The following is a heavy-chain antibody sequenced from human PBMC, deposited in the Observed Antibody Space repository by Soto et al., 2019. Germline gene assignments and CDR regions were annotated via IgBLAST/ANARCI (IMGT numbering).Heavy chain of an antibody. CDR1: GGTFSSYA. CDR3: ARGVAARPTYYYYGMDV. J-gene: IGHJ6*02. D-gene: IGHD6-6*01. V-gene: IGHV1-69*01. Sequence: QVQLVQSGAEVKKPGSSVKVSCKASGGTFSSYAISWVRQAPGQGLEWMGGIIPIFGTANYAQKFQGRVTITADESTSTAYIELSSLRSEDTAVYYCARGVAARPTYYYYGMDVWGQGTTVTVSS. CDR2: IIPIFGTA.